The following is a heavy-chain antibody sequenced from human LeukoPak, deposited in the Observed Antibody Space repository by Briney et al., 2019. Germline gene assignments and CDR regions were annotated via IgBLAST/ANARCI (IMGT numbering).Heavy chain of an antibody. CDR1: GFIFSSYE. Sequence: SGGSLRLSCGASGFIFSSYEMNWVRQAPGKGLEWVSYISSSADTIHYADSVKGRFTVSRDNAKNSLYLQMNSLRAEDTAVYYCASGGQYQLPSPFDPWGQGTLVTVSS. CDR2: ISSSADTI. D-gene: IGHD2-2*01. CDR3: ASGGQYQLPSPFDP. V-gene: IGHV3-48*03. J-gene: IGHJ5*02.